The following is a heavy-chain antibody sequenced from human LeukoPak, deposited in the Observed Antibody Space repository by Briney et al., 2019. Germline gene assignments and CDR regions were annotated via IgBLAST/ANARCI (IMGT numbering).Heavy chain of an antibody. J-gene: IGHJ4*02. CDR2: ISGYNDKT. V-gene: IGHV1-18*01. Sequence: HWASVKVSCKASGYIFTTYGVSWVRQAPGQGLEWMGWISGYNDKTNYAQKFQGRVTMTTDTSTTTAYMELRSLRSDDTAVYYCARPSYDSSVSGVVYWGQGTLVTVSS. D-gene: IGHD3-22*01. CDR1: GYIFTTYG. CDR3: ARPSYDSSVSGVVY.